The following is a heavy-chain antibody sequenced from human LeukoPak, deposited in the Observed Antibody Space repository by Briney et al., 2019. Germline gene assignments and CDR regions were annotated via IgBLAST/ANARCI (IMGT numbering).Heavy chain of an antibody. J-gene: IGHJ4*02. Sequence: PGGSLRLSCAASGFGFSSYSMNWARQAPGKGLEWVSSISSASGYMYYADSVKGRFTISRDNAKNSLYLQMNSLRAEDTAVYYCARESSSMSRGVITIPADYWGQGTLVTVSS. CDR1: GFGFSSYS. CDR3: ARESSSMSRGVITIPADY. V-gene: IGHV3-21*01. D-gene: IGHD3-10*01. CDR2: ISSASGYM.